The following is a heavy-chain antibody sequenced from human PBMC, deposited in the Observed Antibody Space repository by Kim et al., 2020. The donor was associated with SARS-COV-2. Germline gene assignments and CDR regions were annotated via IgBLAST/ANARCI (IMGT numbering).Heavy chain of an antibody. J-gene: IGHJ4*02. D-gene: IGHD2-21*02. CDR1: GGTFSSYA. V-gene: IGHV1-69*13. CDR2: IIPIFGTA. CDR3: ARGAGIVVVTPYYFDY. Sequence: SVKVSCKASGGTFSSYAISWVRQAPGQGLEWMGGIIPIFGTANYAQKFQGRVTITADESTSTAYMELSSLRSEDTAVYYCARGAGIVVVTPYYFDYWGQGTLVTVSS.